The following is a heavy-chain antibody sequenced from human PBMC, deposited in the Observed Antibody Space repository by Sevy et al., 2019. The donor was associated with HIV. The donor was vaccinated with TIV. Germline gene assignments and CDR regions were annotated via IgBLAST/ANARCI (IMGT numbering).Heavy chain of an antibody. CDR3: ARGSIAVAGTAYYCDY. V-gene: IGHV4-34*01. Sequence: SETLSLTCAVYGGSFSGYYWSWIRQPPGKGLEWIGEINHSGSTNYNPSLKSRVTISVDTSKNQFSLKLSSVTAADTAVYYCARGSIAVAGTAYYCDYWGQGTLVTVSS. J-gene: IGHJ4*02. CDR1: GGSFSGYY. CDR2: INHSGST. D-gene: IGHD6-19*01.